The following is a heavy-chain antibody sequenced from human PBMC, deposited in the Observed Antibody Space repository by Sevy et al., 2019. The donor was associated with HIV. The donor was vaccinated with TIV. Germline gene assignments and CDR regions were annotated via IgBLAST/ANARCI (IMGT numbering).Heavy chain of an antibody. CDR2: IYSGGST. V-gene: IGHV3-53*01. CDR1: GFTVSSNY. CDR3: AREGYCSGGSCYSDY. Sequence: GGSLRLSCAASGFTVSSNYMSWVRQAPGKGLEWVSVIYSGGSTYYADSVKVRFTISRDNSKNTLYLQMNSLRAEDTAVYYCAREGYCSGGSCYSDYWGQGTLVTVSS. J-gene: IGHJ4*02. D-gene: IGHD2-15*01.